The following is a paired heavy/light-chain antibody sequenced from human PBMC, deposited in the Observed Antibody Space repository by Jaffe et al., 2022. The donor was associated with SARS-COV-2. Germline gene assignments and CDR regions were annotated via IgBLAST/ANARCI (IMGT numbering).Light chain of an antibody. CDR1: QSISTW. Sequence: DIQMTQSPSTLSASVGDRVTITCRASQSISTWLAWYQQKPGKAPKLLIYKASNLESGVPSRFSGSGSGTEFTLTISNLQPDDFATYYCQEYNGYSQYTSGQGTKLESK. J-gene: IGKJ2*01. CDR2: KAS. CDR3: QEYNGYSQYT. V-gene: IGKV1-5*03.
Heavy chain of an antibody. J-gene: IGHJ3*02. Sequence: QVQLQQWGAGLLKPSETLSLTCAVYGGSFSDYYWSWIRQSPGRGLEWIGEINHSGSTNYKPSLKSRVTISVDPSKNQFSLKLNSVTAADTAVYYCARGRIHHSFGSGDPDAFDIWGQGTMVTVSS. D-gene: IGHD3-10*01. CDR3: ARGRIHHSFGSGDPDAFDI. CDR1: GGSFSDYY. CDR2: INHSGST. V-gene: IGHV4-34*01.